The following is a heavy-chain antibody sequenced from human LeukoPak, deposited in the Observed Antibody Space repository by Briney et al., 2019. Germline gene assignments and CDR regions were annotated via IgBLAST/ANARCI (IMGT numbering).Heavy chain of an antibody. CDR3: ARQTGTYFDY. D-gene: IGHD3-10*01. Sequence: LGESLKISCKGSGYSFANYWIGWVRQTPGKGLEWMGIIYPSDSGTRYSPSFHGQVTISADKSISTAYLQWRSLKASDTAMYYCARQTGTYFDYWGQGNLVTVSS. CDR1: GYSFANYW. J-gene: IGHJ4*02. CDR2: IYPSDSGT. V-gene: IGHV5-51*01.